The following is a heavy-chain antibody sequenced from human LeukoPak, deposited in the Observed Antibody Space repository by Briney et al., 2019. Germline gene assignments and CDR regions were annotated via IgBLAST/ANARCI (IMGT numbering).Heavy chain of an antibody. CDR1: GGSISSSSYY. J-gene: IGHJ4*02. CDR3: ARGSPGPDY. V-gene: IGHV4-39*07. D-gene: IGHD3-10*01. CDR2: IYYSGST. Sequence: SETLSLTCTVSGGSISSSSYYWGWIRQPPGKGLEWIGSIYYSGSTYYNPSLKSRVTISVDTSKNQFSLKLSSVTAADTAVYYCARGSPGPDYWGQGTLVTVSS.